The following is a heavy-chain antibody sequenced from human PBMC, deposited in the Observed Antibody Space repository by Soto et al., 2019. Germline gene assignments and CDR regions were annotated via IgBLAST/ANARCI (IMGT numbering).Heavy chain of an antibody. J-gene: IGHJ3*02. Sequence: QVQLVESGGGVVQPGRSPRLSCAASGFTFSSYGMHWVRQAPGKGLEWVAVISYDGSNKYYADSVKGRFTISRDNSKNTLYLQMNSLRAEDTAVYYCAKDRGSDDAFDIWGQGTMVTVSS. CDR1: GFTFSSYG. D-gene: IGHD6-25*01. V-gene: IGHV3-30*18. CDR2: ISYDGSNK. CDR3: AKDRGSDDAFDI.